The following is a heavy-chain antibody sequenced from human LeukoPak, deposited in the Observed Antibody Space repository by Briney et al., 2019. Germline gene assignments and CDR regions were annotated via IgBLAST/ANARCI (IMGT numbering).Heavy chain of an antibody. J-gene: IGHJ4*02. CDR1: GFTFDDYA. CDR3: AKDRGDYTPAYYFDY. Sequence: PGGSLRLSCAASGFTFDDYAMHWVRQAPGKGLKWVSGISWNNGSIGCADSVKCRFTISRDNAKNCMYLQMNSLRAEDTALYYCAKDRGDYTPAYYFDYWGQGTLVTVSS. D-gene: IGHD4-17*01. CDR2: ISWNNGSI. V-gene: IGHV3-9*01.